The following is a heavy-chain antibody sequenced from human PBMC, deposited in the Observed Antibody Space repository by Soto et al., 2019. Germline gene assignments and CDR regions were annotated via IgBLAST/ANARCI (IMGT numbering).Heavy chain of an antibody. Sequence: ASVKVSFKASGGTFSRYAISWLRQARGQGLEWMGGIIPIFGTANYAQKFQGRVTITADESTSTAYMELSSLRSEDTAVYYCARGQVVVVTAIFYYGMDVWGQGTTVTVSS. CDR2: IIPIFGTA. CDR1: GGTFSRYA. CDR3: ARGQVVVVTAIFYYGMDV. V-gene: IGHV1-69*13. J-gene: IGHJ6*02. D-gene: IGHD2-21*02.